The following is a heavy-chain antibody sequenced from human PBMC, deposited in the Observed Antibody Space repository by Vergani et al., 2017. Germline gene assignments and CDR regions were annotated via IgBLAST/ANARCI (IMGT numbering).Heavy chain of an antibody. CDR1: GFTFDDYA. CDR3: AKDIQSVYHYYGMDV. CDR2: ICWNSGSL. J-gene: IGHJ6*02. V-gene: IGHV3-9*01. Sequence: EVQLVESGGGLVQPGRSLRLSCAASGFTFDDYAMHWVRQVPGKGLEWVSGICWNSGSLDFADAVKGRFTISRGNAKNSLYLQMYSLRAEDTALYHCAKDIQSVYHYYGMDVGGQGTTVTVSS. D-gene: IGHD2-21*02.